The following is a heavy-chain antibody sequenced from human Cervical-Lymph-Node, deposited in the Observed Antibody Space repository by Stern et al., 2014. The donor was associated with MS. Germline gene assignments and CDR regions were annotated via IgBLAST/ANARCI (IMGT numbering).Heavy chain of an antibody. CDR3: ARGRSAPKD. CDR2: INHNGGA. CDR1: GGSFSGYF. Sequence: QVQLQQWGAGLLKPSETLSLTCAVYGGSFSGYFWSWIRQPPGKGLDWIGEINHNGGANYNPSLKSRVTIPLDPSENHFSLKLSSVTAADTAVYYCARGRSAPKDWGQGTLVTVSS. V-gene: IGHV4-34*01. D-gene: IGHD6-19*01. J-gene: IGHJ4*02.